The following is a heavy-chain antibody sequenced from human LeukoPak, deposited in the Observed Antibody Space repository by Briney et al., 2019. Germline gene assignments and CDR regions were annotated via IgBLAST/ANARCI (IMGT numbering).Heavy chain of an antibody. CDR2: IYYSGIT. CDR1: GGSISSYY. Sequence: SETLSLTCTVSGGSISSYYWSWIRQPPGKGLEWIGYIYYSGITNYNPSLKSRVIISVDKSKNHFSLKLSSVTAADTAVYYCARPRVQWPSDAFDIWGQGTMVTVSS. J-gene: IGHJ3*02. V-gene: IGHV4-59*01. CDR3: ARPRVQWPSDAFDI. D-gene: IGHD1-26*01.